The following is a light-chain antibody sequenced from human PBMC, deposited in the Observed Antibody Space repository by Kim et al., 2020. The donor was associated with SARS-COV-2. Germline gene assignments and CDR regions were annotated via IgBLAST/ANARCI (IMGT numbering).Light chain of an antibody. J-gene: IGKJ2*01. Sequence: LSPGERSSLTGRASQSVSSGNLAWYQRSPGQPPRLLISGASSRATGIPDRFNGSGSGTDFTLTISRLEPEDFAVYYCQQYGSSPRTFGQGTKLEI. CDR3: QQYGSSPRT. CDR2: GAS. CDR1: QSVSSGN. V-gene: IGKV3-20*01.